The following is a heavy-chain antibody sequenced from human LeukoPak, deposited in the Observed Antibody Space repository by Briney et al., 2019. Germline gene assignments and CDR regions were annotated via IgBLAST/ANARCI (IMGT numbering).Heavy chain of an antibody. CDR3: ARDAGGGSYGLYYFDY. J-gene: IGHJ4*02. V-gene: IGHV3-20*04. CDR2: INWNGGST. D-gene: IGHD1-26*01. CDR1: GFTFDDYG. Sequence: GGSLRLSCAASGFTFDDYGMRWVRQAPGKGLEWVSGINWNGGSTGYADSVKGRFTISRDNAKNSLYLQMNSLRAEDTALYYCARDAGGGSYGLYYFDYWGQGTLVTVSS.